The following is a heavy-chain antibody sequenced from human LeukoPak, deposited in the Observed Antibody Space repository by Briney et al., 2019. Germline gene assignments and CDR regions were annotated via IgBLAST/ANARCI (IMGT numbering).Heavy chain of an antibody. D-gene: IGHD3-10*01. CDR1: GFTFSSYE. CDR3: AKQWVDYYGSGSYYNFDY. Sequence: GGSLRLSCAASGFTFSSYEMNWVRQAPGKGLEWVSYISSSGSTIYYADSVKGRFTISRDNAKNTLYLQMNSLRAEDTAVYYCAKQWVDYYGSGSYYNFDYWGQGTLVTVSS. CDR2: ISSSGSTI. V-gene: IGHV3-48*03. J-gene: IGHJ4*02.